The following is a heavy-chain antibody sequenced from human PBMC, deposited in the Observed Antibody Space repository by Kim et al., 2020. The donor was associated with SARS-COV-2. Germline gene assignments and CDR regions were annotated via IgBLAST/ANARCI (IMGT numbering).Heavy chain of an antibody. D-gene: IGHD2-15*01. CDR2: ISYDGSNK. CDR1: GFTFSSYA. CDR3: AREGSDL. V-gene: IGHV3-30-3*01. J-gene: IGHJ5*02. Sequence: WGSLRLSCAASGFTFSSYAMHWVRQAPGKGLEWVAVISYDGSNKYYADSVKGRFTISRDNSKNTLYLQMNSLRAEDTAVYYCAREGSDLSGQGTLVTLSS.